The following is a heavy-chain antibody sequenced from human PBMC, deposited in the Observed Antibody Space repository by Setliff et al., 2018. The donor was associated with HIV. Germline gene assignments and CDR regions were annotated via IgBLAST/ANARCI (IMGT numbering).Heavy chain of an antibody. CDR2: MNPNIGKT. CDR3: ARGLPDCSGGNCYPYRFDY. Sequence: GASVKVSCKGSGYTFTSYDINWVRQAPGQGLEWMGWMNPNIGKTAYAQKFQGRVTMTRNASISTAYMELSSLRSDDTAVYYCARGLPDCSGGNCYPYRFDYWGQGTLVTVSS. V-gene: IGHV1-8*02. D-gene: IGHD2-15*01. CDR1: GYTFTSYD. J-gene: IGHJ4*02.